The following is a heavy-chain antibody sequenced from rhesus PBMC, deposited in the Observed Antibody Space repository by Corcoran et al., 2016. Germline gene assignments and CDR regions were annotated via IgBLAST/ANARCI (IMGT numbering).Heavy chain of an antibody. V-gene: IGHV4S2*01. J-gene: IGHJ5-1*01. D-gene: IGHD6-25*01. CDR2: IYGSGGSH. Sequence: QVQLQESGPGLVKPSETLPLTCAVSGSSISSNYLSWIRPATGKGLEWIGRIYGSGGSHDYNPSLKGRVPISRDTSKNQFSLKLSSVTAADTAVYYWARSSGSWSRFDVWGAGVLVTVSS. CDR3: ARSSGSWSRFDV. CDR1: GSSISSNY.